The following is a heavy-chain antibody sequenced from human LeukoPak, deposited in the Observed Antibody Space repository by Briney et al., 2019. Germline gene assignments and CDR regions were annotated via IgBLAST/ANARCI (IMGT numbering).Heavy chain of an antibody. CDR2: IYHSGST. CDR1: GYSISSGYY. V-gene: IGHV4-38-2*02. Sequence: PSETLSLTCTVSGYSISSGYYWGWIRQPPGKGLEWIGSIYHSGSTYYNPSLKSRVTISVDTSKNQFSLKLSSVTAADTAVYYRATWGYYWVFDDYWGQGTLVTVSS. J-gene: IGHJ4*02. D-gene: IGHD3-22*01. CDR3: ATWGYYWVFDDY.